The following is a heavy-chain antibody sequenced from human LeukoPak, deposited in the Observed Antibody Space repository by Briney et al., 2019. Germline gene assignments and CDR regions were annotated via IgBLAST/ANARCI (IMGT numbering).Heavy chain of an antibody. CDR2: ISRCGSIR. CDR3: ARQAYGSGWF. V-gene: IGHV3-48*03. Sequence: GGSLRLSCSASGFTFKNYEMSWVRQAPGRGLEWVSYISRCGSIRYCSDSVKGRFTISRDTAKNSVSLQMNTLRDEDTGVYYCARQAYGSGWFWGQGTLVSVSS. D-gene: IGHD6-19*01. J-gene: IGHJ4*02. CDR1: GFTFKNYE.